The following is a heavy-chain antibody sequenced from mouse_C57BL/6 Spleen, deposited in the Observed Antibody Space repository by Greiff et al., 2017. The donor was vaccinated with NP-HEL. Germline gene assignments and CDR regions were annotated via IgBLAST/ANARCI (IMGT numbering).Heavy chain of an antibody. D-gene: IGHD1-1*02. CDR3: ARVNGPYWYFDV. CDR1: GYSITSGYY. V-gene: IGHV3-6*01. Sequence: DVKLQESGPGLVKPSQSLSLTCSVTGYSITSGYYWNWIRQFPGNKLEWMGYISYDGSNNYNPSLKNRISITRDTSKNQFFLKLNSVTTEDTATYYCARVNGPYWYFDVWGTGTTVTVSS. CDR2: ISYDGSN. J-gene: IGHJ1*03.